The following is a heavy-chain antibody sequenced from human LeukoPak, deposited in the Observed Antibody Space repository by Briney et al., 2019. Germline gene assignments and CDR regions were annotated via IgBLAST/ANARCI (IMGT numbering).Heavy chain of an antibody. CDR1: GFTFSNYA. CDR3: AKAMDITMIVVVLDY. J-gene: IGHJ4*02. Sequence: GGSLRLSCVASGFTFSNYAMSWVRQAPGRGLEWVLAVSSSGGDTYCADSVKGRFTISRDNSKNTLYLQMNSLRAEDTAVYYCAKAMDITMIVVVLDYWGQGTLVTVSS. CDR2: VSSSGGDT. D-gene: IGHD3-22*01. V-gene: IGHV3-23*01.